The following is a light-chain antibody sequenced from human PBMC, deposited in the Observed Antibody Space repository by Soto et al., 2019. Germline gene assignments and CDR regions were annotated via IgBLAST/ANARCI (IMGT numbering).Light chain of an antibody. V-gene: IGKV3-20*01. CDR2: GAS. J-gene: IGKJ1*01. CDR1: QSVSSSY. CDR3: QQYGTSPQWT. Sequence: ENVLTQSPGTLSLSPGERATLSCRASQSVSSSYLAWYQQKPGLAPRLLIYGASSRATGILDRFSGSGSGTDFTLAISRLEPEDFAVYYCQQYGTSPQWTFGQGTKVDIK.